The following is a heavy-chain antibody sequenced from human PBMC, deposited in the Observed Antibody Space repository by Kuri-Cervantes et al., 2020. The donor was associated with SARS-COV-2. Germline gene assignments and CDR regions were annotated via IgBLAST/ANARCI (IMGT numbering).Heavy chain of an antibody. J-gene: IGHJ4*02. Sequence: ESLKISCTVSGGSISSYYWSWIRQPPGKGLEWIGYIYYSGTTNYNPSLKSRVTISVDTSKNQFSLKLSSVTAADTAVYYCARDEYSGDIVAPDYWGQGTLVTVSS. CDR1: GGSISSYY. V-gene: IGHV4-59*01. CDR2: IYYSGTT. CDR3: ARDEYSGDIVAPDY. D-gene: IGHD2-15*01.